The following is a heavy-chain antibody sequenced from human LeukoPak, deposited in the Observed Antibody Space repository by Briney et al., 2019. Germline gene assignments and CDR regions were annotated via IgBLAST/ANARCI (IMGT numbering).Heavy chain of an antibody. CDR1: GFTFSSYG. CDR3: ARGGDTIGSIRSPFDI. V-gene: IGHV3-53*01. Sequence: GRSLRLSCAASGFTFSSYGMHWVRQAPGKGLEWVSAISGGGSTYYADSVKGRFIISRDNSKNTVYLQLNSLRAEDTAVYYCARGGDTIGSIRSPFDIWGQGTMVTVSS. D-gene: IGHD3-22*01. CDR2: ISGGGST. J-gene: IGHJ3*02.